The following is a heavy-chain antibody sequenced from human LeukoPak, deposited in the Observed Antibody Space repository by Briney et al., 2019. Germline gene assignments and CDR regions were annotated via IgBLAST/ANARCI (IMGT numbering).Heavy chain of an antibody. CDR1: GYTFTSYD. D-gene: IGHD2-2*01. CDR3: ARGQGSPAACYYYYYYMDV. Sequence: ASVKVSCKASGYTFTSYDINWVRQATGQGLEWMGWMNPNSGNTGYAQKFQGRVTITRNTSISTAYMELSSLRSEDTAVYYCARGQGSPAACYYYYYYMDVWGKGTTVTVSS. V-gene: IGHV1-8*03. J-gene: IGHJ6*03. CDR2: MNPNSGNT.